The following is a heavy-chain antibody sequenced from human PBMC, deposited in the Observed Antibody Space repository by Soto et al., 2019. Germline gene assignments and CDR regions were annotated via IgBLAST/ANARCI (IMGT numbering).Heavy chain of an antibody. V-gene: IGHV3-64D*08. CDR1: GFTFSSYA. CDR2: ISSNGGST. J-gene: IGHJ6*02. CDR3: VKHSTQQLVPLGSHYYYYYGMDV. D-gene: IGHD6-13*01. Sequence: GGSLRLSCSASGFTFSSYAMHWVRQAPGKGLEYVSAISSNGGSTYYADSVKGRFTISRDNSKNTLYLQMSSLRAEDTAVYYCVKHSTQQLVPLGSHYYYYYGMDVWGQGTTVTVSS.